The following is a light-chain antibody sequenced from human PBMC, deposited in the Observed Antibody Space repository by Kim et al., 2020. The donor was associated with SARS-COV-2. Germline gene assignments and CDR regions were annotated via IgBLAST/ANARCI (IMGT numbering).Light chain of an antibody. Sequence: ATEERATVSGRASQSVSGSYLAWYKQKPGQAPRRLIYGATSRATGIPDRFSGSGCGTDCTLSISRLEPEDFAVYYSQQYGSSPWTFGRGTKVDIK. CDR2: GAT. J-gene: IGKJ1*01. CDR1: QSVSGSY. CDR3: QQYGSSPWT. V-gene: IGKV3-20*01.